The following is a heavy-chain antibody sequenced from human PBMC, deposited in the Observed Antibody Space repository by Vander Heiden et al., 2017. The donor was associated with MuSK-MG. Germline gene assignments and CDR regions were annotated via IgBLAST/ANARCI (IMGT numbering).Heavy chain of an antibody. J-gene: IGHJ3*02. CDR3: ARPSSDTRPWYAFDI. D-gene: IGHD2-8*02. Sequence: QVQLVQSGAEVKKPGASVQVSCKASGYTFTGYYMHWVRQAPGQGIEWMGYTKPNSGGTNYAQKFQGRVTMTRDTSISTAYMELNRLSSDDTAVYYCARPSSDTRPWYAFDIWGQGTMGTVSS. V-gene: IGHV1-2*02. CDR2: TKPNSGGT. CDR1: GYTFTGYY.